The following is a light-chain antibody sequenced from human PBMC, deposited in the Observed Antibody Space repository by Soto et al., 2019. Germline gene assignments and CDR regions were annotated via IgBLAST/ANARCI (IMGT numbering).Light chain of an antibody. CDR2: EVS. CDR1: SNDVGGYGY. Sequence: QSALTQPASVSGSPGETITISCTGTSNDVGGYGYVSWYRQYAGKAPTLMVSEVSYLPSGVSDRFSGSKSGTTAFLTISGLQTEDEGHYYCSSYSPSSLLFGGGTKLTVL. J-gene: IGLJ3*02. CDR3: SSYSPSSLL. V-gene: IGLV2-14*01.